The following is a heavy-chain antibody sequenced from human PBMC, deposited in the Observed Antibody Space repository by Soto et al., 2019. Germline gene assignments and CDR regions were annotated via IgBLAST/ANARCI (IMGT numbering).Heavy chain of an antibody. D-gene: IGHD3-22*01. CDR3: AVVDSTGNWFDP. CDR1: GGSISSSDFY. CDR2: MYYSGTT. Sequence: QLQLQESGPGLVKPSETLSLTCTVSGGSISSSDFYWGWLRQPPGKGLDFIGSMYYSGTTYYNPSLKNRITISVDTSNNQFSLKFISVTAADTAVYYCAVVDSTGNWFDPWGQGALVTVSS. V-gene: IGHV4-39*01. J-gene: IGHJ5*02.